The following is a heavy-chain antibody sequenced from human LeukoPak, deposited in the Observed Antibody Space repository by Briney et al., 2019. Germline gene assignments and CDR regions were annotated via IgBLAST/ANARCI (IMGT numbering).Heavy chain of an antibody. CDR3: AKAQGPYSSSWYYFDY. D-gene: IGHD6-13*01. J-gene: IGHJ4*02. Sequence: GGSLRLSCAASGFTVSSNYMSWVRQAPGKGLEWVSYISSSGSTICYADSVKGRFTISRDNAKNSLYLQMNSLRAEDTAVYYCAKAQGPYSSSWYYFDYWGQGTLVTVSS. V-gene: IGHV3-11*04. CDR2: ISSSGSTI. CDR1: GFTVSSNY.